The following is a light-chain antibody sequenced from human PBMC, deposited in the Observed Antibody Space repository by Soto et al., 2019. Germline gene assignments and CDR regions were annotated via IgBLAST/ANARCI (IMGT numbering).Light chain of an antibody. V-gene: IGKV3-20*01. J-gene: IGKJ4*01. CDR3: QQYGSSPRT. CDR1: QSVSSSN. Sequence: ELVLTQSPGTLSLSPGARATLSCRASQSVSSSNLAWYQQKPGQAPRLLIYGASSRATGIPDRFSGSGSGTDFTLTISRLEPEDFAVYICQQYGSSPRTFGGGTKVEIK. CDR2: GAS.